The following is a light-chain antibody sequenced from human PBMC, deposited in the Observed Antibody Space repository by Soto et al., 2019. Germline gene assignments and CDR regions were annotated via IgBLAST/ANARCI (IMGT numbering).Light chain of an antibody. Sequence: DIQMTQSPSSLSASVGDRVTITCRASQSISSYLNWYQQKPGKAPKLLIYAASSLQSGVPSRFSGSGSGTDFTLTISSLQPEDFATYYCQHSYSTPFTFGPRTKVHIK. CDR2: AAS. J-gene: IGKJ3*01. CDR3: QHSYSTPFT. CDR1: QSISSY. V-gene: IGKV1-39*01.